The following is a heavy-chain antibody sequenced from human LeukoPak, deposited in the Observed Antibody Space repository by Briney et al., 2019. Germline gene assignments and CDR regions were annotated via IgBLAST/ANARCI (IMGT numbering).Heavy chain of an antibody. CDR1: GGSISHYY. CDR2: IYYSGST. Sequence: SETLSLTCTVSGGSISHYYWSWIRQPPGKGLEWIGYIYYSGSTNYNPSLKSRVTISVDTSKNQFSLKLRSVTAADTAVYYCARVAFGELWGMDVWGKGTTVTISS. CDR3: ARVAFGELWGMDV. V-gene: IGHV4-59*01. J-gene: IGHJ6*04. D-gene: IGHD3-10*01.